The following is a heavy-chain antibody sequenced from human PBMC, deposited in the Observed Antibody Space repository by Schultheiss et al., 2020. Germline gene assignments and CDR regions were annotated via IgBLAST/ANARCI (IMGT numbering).Heavy chain of an antibody. CDR2: IYTSGST. CDR3: ARQGTTGTPPFDY. J-gene: IGHJ4*02. V-gene: IGHV4-59*10. D-gene: IGHD1-1*01. CDR1: GGSFSGYY. Sequence: SETLSLTCAVYGGSFSGYYWGWIRQPAGKGLEWIGRIYTSGSTNYNPSLKSRVTISVDTSKNQFSLKLSSVTAADTAVYYCARQGTTGTPPFDYWGQGTLVNVSS.